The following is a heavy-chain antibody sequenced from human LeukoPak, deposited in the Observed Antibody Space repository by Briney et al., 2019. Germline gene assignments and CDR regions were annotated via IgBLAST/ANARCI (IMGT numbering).Heavy chain of an antibody. CDR1: GYTFTSYD. D-gene: IGHD5-12*01. CDR2: MNPNSGNT. Sequence: ASVTVSCKASGYTFTSYDINWVRQATGQGLEWMGWMNPNSGNTGYAQKFQGRVTMTRNTPISTAYMELSSLRSEDTAAYYCARRCSGYDEMDYWGQGTLVTVSS. J-gene: IGHJ4*02. CDR3: ARRCSGYDEMDY. V-gene: IGHV1-8*01.